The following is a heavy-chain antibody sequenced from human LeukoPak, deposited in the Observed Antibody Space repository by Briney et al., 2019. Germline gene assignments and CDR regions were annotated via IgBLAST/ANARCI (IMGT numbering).Heavy chain of an antibody. J-gene: IGHJ4*02. D-gene: IGHD3-3*01. CDR3: AGVPSTIFGVATFDY. Sequence: ASVKVSCKASGGTFSSYAISWVRQAPGQGLEWMGRIIPIFGIANYAQKFQGRVTITADKSTSTAYMELSSLRSEDTAVYYCAGVPSTIFGVATFDYWGQGTLVTVSS. CDR2: IIPIFGIA. V-gene: IGHV1-69*04. CDR1: GGTFSSYA.